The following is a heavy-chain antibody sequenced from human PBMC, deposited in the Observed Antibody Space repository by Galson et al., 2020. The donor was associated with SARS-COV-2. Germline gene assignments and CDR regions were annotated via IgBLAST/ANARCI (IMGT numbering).Heavy chain of an antibody. V-gene: IGHV3-21*01. CDR3: ARGGQRGNWFDP. J-gene: IGHJ5*02. CDR2: ISSSSSYI. D-gene: IGHD3-16*01. Sequence: NSGGSLRLSCAASGFTFSSYSMNWVRQAPGKGLEWVSSISSSSSYIYYADSVKGRFTISRDNAKNSLYLQMNSLRAEDTAVYYCARGGQRGNWFDPWGQGTLVTVSS. CDR1: GFTFSSYS.